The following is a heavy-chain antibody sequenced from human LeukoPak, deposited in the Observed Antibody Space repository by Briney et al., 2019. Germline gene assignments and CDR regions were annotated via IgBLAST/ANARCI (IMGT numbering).Heavy chain of an antibody. CDR2: TYYRSKWYH. CDR1: GDSVSSNSAA. J-gene: IGHJ5*02. CDR3: ARTGIVGATSWFDP. Sequence: SQTLSLTCAISGDSVSSNSAAWNWIRQSRSRGLEWLGRTYYRSKWYHDYALSVKSRITLDPDTSKNQVSLQLNSVTPEDTAVYYCARTGIVGATSWFDPWGQGTLVTVSS. D-gene: IGHD1-26*01. V-gene: IGHV6-1*01.